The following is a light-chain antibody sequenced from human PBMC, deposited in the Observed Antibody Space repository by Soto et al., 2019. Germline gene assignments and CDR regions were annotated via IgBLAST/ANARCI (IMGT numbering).Light chain of an antibody. V-gene: IGKV1-5*03. CDR3: QQYENYWT. CDR2: RAS. J-gene: IGKJ1*01. Sequence: DIQMTQAPSTRSASVVGRVTMTCRASQSISNSLAWYQQQPRKAPKLLIYRASALQSGVPSRFSGSGSGTEFSLTISNLQPDDCATYYCQQYENYWTFGQGTKVDI. CDR1: QSISNS.